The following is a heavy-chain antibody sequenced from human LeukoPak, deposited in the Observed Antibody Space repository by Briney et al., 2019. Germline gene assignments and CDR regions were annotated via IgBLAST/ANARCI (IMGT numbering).Heavy chain of an antibody. J-gene: IGHJ4*02. Sequence: GGSLRLSCAVSGFSVTNYYMSWVRQAPGKGLEWVSVFYVGGATYYADSVKGRFTISRDNTKNTLYLQMKSPRAEDTAVYCCARGDGYNFFDYWGQGTLVTVSS. D-gene: IGHD5-24*01. V-gene: IGHV3-53*01. CDR2: FYVGGAT. CDR3: ARGDGYNFFDY. CDR1: GFSVTNYY.